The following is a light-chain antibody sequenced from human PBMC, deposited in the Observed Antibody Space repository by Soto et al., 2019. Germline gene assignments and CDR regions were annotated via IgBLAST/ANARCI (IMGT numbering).Light chain of an antibody. Sequence: DIQMTQSPSSLSASVGDRVTITCRASQSISTYLNWYHQKPGKAPNLLIYAASFLRSGAPSRFSGSGSGTDFTLTISSLQREDFATYYCQQSHTTPYTFGQGTTLEIK. CDR1: QSISTY. J-gene: IGKJ2*01. CDR3: QQSHTTPYT. CDR2: AAS. V-gene: IGKV1-39*01.